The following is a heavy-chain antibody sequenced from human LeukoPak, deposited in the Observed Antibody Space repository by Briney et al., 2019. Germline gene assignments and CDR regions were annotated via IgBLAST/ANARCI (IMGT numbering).Heavy chain of an antibody. CDR2: IYYSGST. CDR1: GGSISSGDYY. D-gene: IGHD3-10*01. J-gene: IGHJ4*02. V-gene: IGHV4-30-4*08. Sequence: SETLSLTXTVSGGSISSGDYYWSWIRQPPGKGLQWIGYIYYSGSTYYNPSLKSRVTISVDTSKNQFSLKLSSVTAADTGVYYCARASFAPGGGDYWGQGTLVTVSS. CDR3: ARASFAPGGGDY.